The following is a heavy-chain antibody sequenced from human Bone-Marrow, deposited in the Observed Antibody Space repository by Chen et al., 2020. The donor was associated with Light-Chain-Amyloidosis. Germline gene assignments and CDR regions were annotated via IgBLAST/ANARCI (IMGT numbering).Heavy chain of an antibody. CDR1: GYTFTGYH. CDR3: ARVMTEAVFGVVAAGMDV. CDR2: INPNSGGT. V-gene: IGHV1-2*02. J-gene: IGHJ6*02. Sequence: QVQLVQSGTEVKKPGASVKVSCKASGYTFTGYHLHWVRQAPGQGLEWMGWINPNSGGTNYAQKFQDRVTMTRDRSISTAYMEVSRLRADDTAVYYCARVMTEAVFGVVAAGMDVWGQGTTVTVSS. D-gene: IGHD3-3*01.